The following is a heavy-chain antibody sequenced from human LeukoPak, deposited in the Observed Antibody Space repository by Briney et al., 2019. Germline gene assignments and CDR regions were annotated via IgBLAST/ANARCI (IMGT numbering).Heavy chain of an antibody. V-gene: IGHV3-30*18. CDR2: ISYDGSNK. CDR3: AKDTSYGNGYDY. Sequence: PGESLRLSCAASGFTFSSYGMHWVRQAPGKGLEWVAVISYDGSNKYYADSVKGRFTISRDNSKNTLYLQMNSLRAEDTAVYYCAKDTSYGNGYDYWGQGTLVTVSS. J-gene: IGHJ4*02. D-gene: IGHD3-10*01. CDR1: GFTFSSYG.